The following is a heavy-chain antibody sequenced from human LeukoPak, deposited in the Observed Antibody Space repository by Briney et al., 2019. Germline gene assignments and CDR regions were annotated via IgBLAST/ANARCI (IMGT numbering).Heavy chain of an antibody. J-gene: IGHJ4*02. V-gene: IGHV3-23*01. CDR2: ISGSGGST. D-gene: IGHD3-10*01. CDR1: GFRFSSYA. Sequence: GGSLRLSCAASGFRFSSYAMSWVRQAPGKGLEWVSAISGSGGSTYYADSVKGRFTISRDNSKNTLYLQMNSLRAEDTAVYYCAKDLSAYYYGSGSYYKPGYFDYWGQGTLVTVSS. CDR3: AKDLSAYYYGSGSYYKPGYFDY.